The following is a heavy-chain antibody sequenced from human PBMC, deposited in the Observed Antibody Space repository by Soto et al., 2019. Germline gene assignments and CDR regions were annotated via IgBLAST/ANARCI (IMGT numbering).Heavy chain of an antibody. CDR3: TTGAYYDILTGYRNVAY. Sequence: GGSLRLSCAASGLDLSHPWMTWVRQAAGKGLEWVARIKSKTDGATADYAAPVKGRFSISRDDSKNTVDLQMNSLKTEDTAVYYCTTGAYYDILTGYRNVAYWGQGTLVTVSS. V-gene: IGHV3-15*01. J-gene: IGHJ4*02. CDR2: IKSKTDGATA. D-gene: IGHD3-9*01. CDR1: GLDLSHPW.